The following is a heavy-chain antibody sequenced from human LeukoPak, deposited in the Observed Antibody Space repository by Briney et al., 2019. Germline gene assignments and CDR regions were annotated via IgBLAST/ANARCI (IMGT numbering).Heavy chain of an antibody. V-gene: IGHV2-5*01. CDR1: GFSLSSPGVG. CDR3: AQKDADTTMVPHY. Sequence: SGPTLVKPTQTLTLTCTFSGFSLSSPGVGVGWIRQPPGKALEWLALVYWSDAKRYSPSLRGRLTIAKDSAKNQVVPTMTKMDPVDTATYYCAQKDADTTMVPHYWGQGILVTVSS. D-gene: IGHD5-18*01. CDR2: VYWSDAK. J-gene: IGHJ4*02.